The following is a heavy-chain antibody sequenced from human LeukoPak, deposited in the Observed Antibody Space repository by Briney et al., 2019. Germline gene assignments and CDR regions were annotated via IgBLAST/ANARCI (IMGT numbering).Heavy chain of an antibody. J-gene: IGHJ5*02. Sequence: ASVKVSCKASGYTFTGYYMHWVRQAPGQGLEWMGWINPNSGGTSYAQKFQGRVTMTRDTSISTAYMELSRLRSDDTAVYYCARGSHGDWFDPWGQGTLVTVSS. CDR3: ARGSHGDWFDP. CDR1: GYTFTGYY. CDR2: INPNSGGT. D-gene: IGHD4-17*01. V-gene: IGHV1-2*02.